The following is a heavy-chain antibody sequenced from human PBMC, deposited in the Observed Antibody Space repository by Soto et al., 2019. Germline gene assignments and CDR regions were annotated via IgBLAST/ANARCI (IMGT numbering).Heavy chain of an antibody. CDR3: ASEIAGSGWFDP. V-gene: IGHV1-18*01. D-gene: IGHD2-15*01. Sequence: ASVKVSCKASGYTFTSNGISWVRQAPGQGLEWMGWISAYNGNTNYAQKLQGRVTMTTDTSTSTAYMELRSLRSDDTAVYYCASEIAGSGWFDPWGQGTLVTVSS. CDR2: ISAYNGNT. J-gene: IGHJ5*02. CDR1: GYTFTSNG.